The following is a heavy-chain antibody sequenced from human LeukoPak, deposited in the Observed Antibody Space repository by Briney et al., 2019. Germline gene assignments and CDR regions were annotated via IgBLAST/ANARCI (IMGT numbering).Heavy chain of an antibody. CDR1: GYTFISYY. Sequence: ASVKVSCKASGYTFISYYVHWVRQAPGQGLEWMGIINPSGGSTSYAQRFQGRVTMTRDTSTSTVYMELSNLRPEDTAVYYCARCLRGGDFVAQDAFDIWGQGTMVTVSS. D-gene: IGHD2-21*02. CDR2: INPSGGST. CDR3: ARCLRGGDFVAQDAFDI. V-gene: IGHV1-46*01. J-gene: IGHJ3*02.